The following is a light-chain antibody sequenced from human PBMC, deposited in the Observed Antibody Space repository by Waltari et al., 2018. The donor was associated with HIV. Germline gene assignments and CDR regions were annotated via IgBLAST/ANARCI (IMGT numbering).Light chain of an antibody. Sequence: EMVFTQSPATLSLPPGDRAPLSCRASQSINNYLAWYQQRPGQAPRFLISDASNGATGIPPRFSGSGSGTDFTLTISSLEPEDFAVYYCQQRSNWPLTFGQGTRLEIK. CDR3: QQRSNWPLT. J-gene: IGKJ5*01. CDR2: DAS. CDR1: QSINNY. V-gene: IGKV3-11*01.